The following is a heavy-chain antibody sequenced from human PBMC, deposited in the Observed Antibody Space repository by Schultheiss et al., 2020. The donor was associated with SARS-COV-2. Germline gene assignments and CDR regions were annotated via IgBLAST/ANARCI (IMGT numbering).Heavy chain of an antibody. J-gene: IGHJ6*02. CDR1: GYSFTNYW. CDR2: IYPGDSDT. CDR3: ARQDSSSWYEGGMDV. Sequence: GESLKISCKVSGYSFTNYWIGWVRQMPGKGLEWMGFIYPGDSDTRYSPSFQGQVTISADESINTAYLQWTSLKASDTAIYYCARQDSSSWYEGGMDVWGQGTTVTVSS. V-gene: IGHV5-51*01. D-gene: IGHD6-13*01.